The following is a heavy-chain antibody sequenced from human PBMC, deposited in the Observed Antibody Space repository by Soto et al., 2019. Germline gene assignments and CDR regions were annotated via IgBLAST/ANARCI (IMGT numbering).Heavy chain of an antibody. CDR3: ARDGARWGIAAAARNAGYYYGMDV. CDR2: LIPIFGTA. Sequence: GASVKVSCKASGGTFSSYAMSWVRQAPGQGLEWMAGLIPIFGTANYAQKFQGRVTITADESTSTAYMELSSLRSEDTAVYYCARDGARWGIAAAARNAGYYYGMDVWGQGTTVTVSS. V-gene: IGHV1-69*13. D-gene: IGHD6-13*01. CDR1: GGTFSSYA. J-gene: IGHJ6*02.